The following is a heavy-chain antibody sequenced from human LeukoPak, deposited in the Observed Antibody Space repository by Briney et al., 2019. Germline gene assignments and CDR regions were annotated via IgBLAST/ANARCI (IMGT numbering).Heavy chain of an antibody. D-gene: IGHD4-17*01. CDR1: QFKFNNYG. V-gene: IGHV3-23*01. CDR3: AKDPNGDYIGTFDI. CDR2: ITGSGGRT. J-gene: IGHJ3*02. Sequence: GGSLRLSCATSQFKFNNYGMTWVRQAPGKGLEWASSITGSGGRTQYADSVQGRFTISRDNSKNTLYLQMNSLRAEDTAVYYCAKDPNGDYIGTFDIWGQGTMVTVSS.